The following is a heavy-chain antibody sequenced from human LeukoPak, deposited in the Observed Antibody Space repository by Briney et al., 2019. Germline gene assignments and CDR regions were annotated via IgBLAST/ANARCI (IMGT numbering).Heavy chain of an antibody. V-gene: IGHV4-30-4*01. CDR2: IYYSGST. J-gene: IGHJ4*02. CDR1: GGSISSGDYY. Sequence: SETLSLTCTVSGGSISSGDYYWSWIRQPPGKGLEWIGYIYYSGSTYYNPSLKSRVTISVDTSKNQFSLKLSSVTAADTAVYYCARVSPSGIVGATTFDYWGQGTLVTVSS. D-gene: IGHD1-26*01. CDR3: ARVSPSGIVGATTFDY.